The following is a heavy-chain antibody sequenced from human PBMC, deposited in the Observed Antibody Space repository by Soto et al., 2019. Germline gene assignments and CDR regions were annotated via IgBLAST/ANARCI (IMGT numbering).Heavy chain of an antibody. J-gene: IGHJ6*03. Sequence: PSETLSLTCAVYGGSFSGYYWSWIRQPPGKGLEWIGEINHSGSTNYNPSLKSRVTISVDTSKNQFSLKLSSVTAADTAVYYCARGDTPGVYYYYMDVWGKGTTVTVSS. D-gene: IGHD2-2*02. V-gene: IGHV4-34*01. CDR2: INHSGST. CDR3: ARGDTPGVYYYYMDV. CDR1: GGSFSGYY.